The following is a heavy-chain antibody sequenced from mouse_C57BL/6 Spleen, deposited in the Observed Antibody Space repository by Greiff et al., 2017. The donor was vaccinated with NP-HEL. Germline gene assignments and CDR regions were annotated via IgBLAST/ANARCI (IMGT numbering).Heavy chain of an antibody. D-gene: IGHD1-1*01. Sequence: VQLKESGGGLVKPGGSLKLSCAASGFTFSDYGMHWVRQAPEKGLEWVAYISSGSSTIYYADTVKGRFTISRDNAKNTLFLQMTSLRSEDTAMYYCARLYGSSYLYYFDYWGQGTTLTVSS. CDR2: ISSGSSTI. CDR3: ARLYGSSYLYYFDY. J-gene: IGHJ2*01. CDR1: GFTFSDYG. V-gene: IGHV5-17*01.